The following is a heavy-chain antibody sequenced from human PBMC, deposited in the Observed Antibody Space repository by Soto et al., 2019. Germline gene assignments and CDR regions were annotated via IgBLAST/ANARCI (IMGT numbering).Heavy chain of an antibody. D-gene: IGHD3-3*02. CDR2: ISGSGGST. CDR3: AKDKLSICYFAD. V-gene: IGHV3-23*01. Sequence: GGSLRLSCAAFGFTFSSYAMSWVRQAPGKGLEWVSAISGSGGSTYYADSVKGRFTISRDNSKNTLYLQMNSLRAEDTAVYYCAKDKLSICYFADWGQETLVTLAS. CDR1: GFTFSSYA. J-gene: IGHJ4*02.